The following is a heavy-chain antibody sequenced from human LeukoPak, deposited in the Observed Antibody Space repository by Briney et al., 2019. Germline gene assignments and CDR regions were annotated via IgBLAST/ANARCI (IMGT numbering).Heavy chain of an antibody. V-gene: IGHV3-23*01. Sequence: GGSLRLSCAASGFTFSSYAMSWVRQAPGKGLEWVSAISGSGGSTYYADSVRGRFTISRDNSKNTLYLQMNSLRAEDTAVYYCPKGPTIFWPLDYFDYWGQGTLVTVSS. D-gene: IGHD3-9*01. CDR3: PKGPTIFWPLDYFDY. CDR2: ISGSGGST. CDR1: GFTFSSYA. J-gene: IGHJ4*02.